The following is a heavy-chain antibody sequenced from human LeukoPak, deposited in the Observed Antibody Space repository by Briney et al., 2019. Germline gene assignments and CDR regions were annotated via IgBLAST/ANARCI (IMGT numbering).Heavy chain of an antibody. CDR1: GFTFSSYG. Sequence: GGSLRLSCAASGFTFSSYGMHWVRQAPGKGLEWVAFIRYDGSNKYYADSVKGRFTISRDNSKNTLSLQMNSLRAEDTAVYYCARGLDFWSGRQGDYFDYWGQGTLVTVSS. D-gene: IGHD3-3*01. V-gene: IGHV3-30*02. J-gene: IGHJ4*02. CDR2: IRYDGSNK. CDR3: ARGLDFWSGRQGDYFDY.